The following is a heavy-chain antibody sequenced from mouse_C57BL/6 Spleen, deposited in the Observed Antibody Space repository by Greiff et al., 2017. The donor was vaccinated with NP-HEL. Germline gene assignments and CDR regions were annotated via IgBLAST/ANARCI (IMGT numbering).Heavy chain of an antibody. J-gene: IGHJ2*01. CDR3: ARLGYYGSSPFDY. Sequence: VQLQQSGPELVKPGASVKISCKASGYSFTGYYMNWVKQSPEKSLEWIGEINPSTGGTTYNQKFKAKATLTVDKSSSTAYMQLKSLTSEDSAVYYGARLGYYGSSPFDYWGQGTTLTVSS. CDR2: INPSTGGT. CDR1: GYSFTGYY. V-gene: IGHV1-42*01. D-gene: IGHD1-1*01.